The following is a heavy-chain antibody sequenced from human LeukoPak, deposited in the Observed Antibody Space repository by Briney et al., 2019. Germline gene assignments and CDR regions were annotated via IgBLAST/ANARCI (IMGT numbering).Heavy chain of an antibody. CDR3: ARSKFVSPAGY. V-gene: IGHV4-59*01. CDR1: GGSISSYY. D-gene: IGHD3-10*01. CDR2: IHYSGST. J-gene: IGHJ4*02. Sequence: SETLSLTCTVSGGSISSYYWSWIRQPPGKGLEWIGYIHYSGSTNYNPSLKSRVTISVDTSKNQFSLKLSSVTAADTAVYYCARSKFVSPAGYWGQGTLVTVSS.